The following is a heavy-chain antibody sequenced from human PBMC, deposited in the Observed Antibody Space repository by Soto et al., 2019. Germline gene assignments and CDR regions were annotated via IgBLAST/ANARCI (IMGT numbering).Heavy chain of an antibody. CDR3: PKDLGSSVWPVPYYYCYGMDV. CDR2: ISYDGSNK. Sequence: QVQLVESGGGVVQPGRSLRLSCVASGFTFSSYGMHWVRQAPGKGLEWVAVISYDGSNKYYADSVKGRFTISRDNSKNTLYLQMNSLRAEYTAVSYCPKDLGSSVWPVPYYYCYGMDVWGQGTTVTVSS. D-gene: IGHD6-19*01. J-gene: IGHJ6*02. CDR1: GFTFSSYG. V-gene: IGHV3-30*18.